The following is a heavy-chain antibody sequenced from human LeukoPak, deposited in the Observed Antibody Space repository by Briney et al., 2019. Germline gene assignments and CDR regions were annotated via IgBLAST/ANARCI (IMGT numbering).Heavy chain of an antibody. CDR3: AREGALKANCTNGVCYFLTPQDAFDI. Sequence: SETLSLTCAVYGGSFSGYYWSWIRQPPGKGLEWIGESNHSGSTNYNPSLKSRVTISVDTSKNQFSLKLSSVTAADTAVYYCAREGALKANCTNGVCYFLTPQDAFDIWGQGTMVTVSS. CDR2: SNHSGST. CDR1: GGSFSGYY. J-gene: IGHJ3*02. V-gene: IGHV4-34*01. D-gene: IGHD2-8*01.